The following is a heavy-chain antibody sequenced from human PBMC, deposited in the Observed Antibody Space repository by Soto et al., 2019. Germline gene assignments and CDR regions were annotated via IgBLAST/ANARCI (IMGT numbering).Heavy chain of an antibody. CDR3: AKEVQPYYYYYMDV. D-gene: IGHD3-10*01. V-gene: IGHV3-23*01. CDR2: ISGSGGTT. Sequence: SGGSLRLSCAASGFTFTSYAMSWVRQAPGKGLEWVSVISGSGGTTYYADSVKGRFTVSRDSSKNTLYLQMNSLRAEDTAVYYCAKEVQPYYYYYMDVWGKGTTVTVSS. CDR1: GFTFTSYA. J-gene: IGHJ6*03.